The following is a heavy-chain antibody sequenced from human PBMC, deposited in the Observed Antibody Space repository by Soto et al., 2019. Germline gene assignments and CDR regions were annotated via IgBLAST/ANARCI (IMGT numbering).Heavy chain of an antibody. V-gene: IGHV3-23*01. CDR3: AKPVVAATNNFDY. CDR1: GFTFSSYA. D-gene: IGHD2-15*01. J-gene: IGHJ4*02. Sequence: GGSLRLSCAASGFTFSSYAMSWVRQAPGKGLEWVSATSGSGGSTYYADSVKGRFTISRDNSKNTLYLQMNSLRAEDTAVYYCAKPVVAATNNFDYWGQGTLVTVSS. CDR2: TSGSGGST.